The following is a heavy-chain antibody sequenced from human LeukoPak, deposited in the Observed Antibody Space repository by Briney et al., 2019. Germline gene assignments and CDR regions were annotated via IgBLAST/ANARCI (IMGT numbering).Heavy chain of an antibody. CDR1: GGSIKISNW. D-gene: IGHD3-9*01. Sequence: SGTLSLTCAVSGGSIKISNWWSWVRPPPGKGLEWIGEIFHSGSSHYNPSLKSRVTISVDKSNNQFSLNLNSVTAADTAVYYCARGGYDILTGYYSYFDRWGQGTLVTVSS. V-gene: IGHV4-4*02. CDR2: IFHSGSS. J-gene: IGHJ4*02. CDR3: ARGGYDILTGYYSYFDR.